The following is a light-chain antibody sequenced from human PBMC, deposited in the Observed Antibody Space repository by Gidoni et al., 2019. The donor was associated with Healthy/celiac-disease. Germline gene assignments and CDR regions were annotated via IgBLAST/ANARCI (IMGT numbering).Light chain of an antibody. J-gene: IGLJ3*02. Sequence: QLVLTQSPSASASLGASVKLTCPLSSGHSSYAIAWPQQQPEKGPRYLMKLNSDGSHSKGAGFPDRISGSSSGAERYLTVSSLQSEDEVHCYCQTWGTGSLWVFGGGTKLTVL. CDR3: QTWGTGSLWV. CDR2: LNSDGSH. CDR1: SGHSSYA. V-gene: IGLV4-69*01.